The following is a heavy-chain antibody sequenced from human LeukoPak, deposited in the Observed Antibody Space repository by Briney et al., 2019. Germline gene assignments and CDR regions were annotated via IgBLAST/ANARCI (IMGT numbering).Heavy chain of an antibody. CDR2: IGSTSSSI. CDR1: GFGFINYN. CDR3: ARESPWGFHAFDV. J-gene: IGHJ3*01. D-gene: IGHD7-27*01. V-gene: IGHV3-48*01. Sequence: PGGSLRLSCAASGFGFINYNMNWVRQAPGKGLEWVSYIGSTSSSIRYADSVKGRFTISRHNAKSSLYLQMNSLRAEDTALYYCARESPWGFHAFDVWGQGTVVTVSS.